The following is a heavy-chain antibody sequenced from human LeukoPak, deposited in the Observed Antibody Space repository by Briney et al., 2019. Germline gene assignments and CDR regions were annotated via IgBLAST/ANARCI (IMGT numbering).Heavy chain of an antibody. D-gene: IGHD4-17*01. CDR3: ARGPPDYGDYYYFDY. CDR1: GGSFSGYY. J-gene: IGHJ4*02. V-gene: IGHV4-34*01. CDR2: INHSGST. Sequence: SETLSLTCAVYGGSFSGYYWSWIRQPPGKGLEWIGEINHSGSTNYNPSLKSRVTISVDTSKNQFSLNLSSVTAADTAVYYCARGPPDYGDYYYFDYWGQGTLVTVSS.